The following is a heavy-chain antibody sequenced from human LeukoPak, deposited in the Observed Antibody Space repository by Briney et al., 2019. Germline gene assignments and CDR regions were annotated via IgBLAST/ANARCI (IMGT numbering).Heavy chain of an antibody. D-gene: IGHD6-19*01. V-gene: IGHV4-39*01. CDR2: IYYSGST. CDR3: ARQDAFGYESIAVDGTPLGNR. Sequence: SETLSLTCTVSGGSISSSSYYWGWIRQPPGEGLEWIGSIYYSGSTYYNPSLKSRVTISVDTSKNQFSLKLSSVTAADTAVYYCARQDAFGYESIAVDGTPLGNRWGQGTLVTVSS. J-gene: IGHJ4*02. CDR1: GGSISSSSYY.